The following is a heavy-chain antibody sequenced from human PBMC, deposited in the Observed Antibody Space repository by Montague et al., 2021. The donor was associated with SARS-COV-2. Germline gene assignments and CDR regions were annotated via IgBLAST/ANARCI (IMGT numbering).Heavy chain of an antibody. V-gene: IGHV4-39*07. D-gene: IGHD2-15*01. CDR3: ARVISRQNNIVVVGLYYFDS. CDR2: IYDSGST. J-gene: IGHJ4*02. CDR1: GGSISSSSYY. Sequence: SETLSLTCTVYGGSISSSSYYWGWNRQPPGKGLEWIGSIYDSGSTYHNPSLKSRVTISVDTSKNQLSLKLSSVTAADAAEYYSARVISRQNNIVVVGLYYFDSWGQGTLVTVSS.